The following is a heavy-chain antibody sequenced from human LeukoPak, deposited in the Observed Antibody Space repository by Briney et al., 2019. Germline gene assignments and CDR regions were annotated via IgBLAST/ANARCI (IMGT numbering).Heavy chain of an antibody. CDR3: AEVGILRRGPYYFDY. J-gene: IGHJ4*02. Sequence: GGSLRLSCAASGFTFSSYAMSWVRQAPGKGLEWVSAISGSGGSTYYADSVKGRFTISRDNSKNTLYLQMNSLRAEDTAVYYCAEVGILRRGPYYFDYWGQGTLVTVSS. CDR2: ISGSGGST. D-gene: IGHD2-8*01. V-gene: IGHV3-23*01. CDR1: GFTFSSYA.